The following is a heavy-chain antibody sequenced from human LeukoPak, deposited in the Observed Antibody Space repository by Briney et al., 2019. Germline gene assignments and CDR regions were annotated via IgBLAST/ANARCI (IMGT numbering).Heavy chain of an antibody. V-gene: IGHV4-4*07. CDR1: GGSISIYY. CDR2: TYTSGST. CDR3: ARGVNSGIYYSFDY. Sequence: SETLSLTCTVSGGSISIYYLTWIRQPAGKGLEWIGRTYTSGSTNYNPSLKSRVTMSVDTSKNQFSLKLSSVTAADTAVYYCARGVNSGIYYSFDYWGQGTLVTVSS. J-gene: IGHJ4*02. D-gene: IGHD1-26*01.